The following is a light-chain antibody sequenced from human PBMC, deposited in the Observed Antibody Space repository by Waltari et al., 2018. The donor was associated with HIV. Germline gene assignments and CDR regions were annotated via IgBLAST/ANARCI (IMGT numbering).Light chain of an antibody. Sequence: QLVLTQSPSASASLGASVKLTCTPSSGHSRYDIAWHQQQPEKGPRYLMKVNSDGSHNKGDGIPDRFSGSSSGAERYLTISSLQSDDEADYYCQTWENGPKVFGGGTKLTVV. V-gene: IGLV4-69*01. CDR1: SGHSRYD. J-gene: IGLJ3*02. CDR3: QTWENGPKV. CDR2: VNSDGSH.